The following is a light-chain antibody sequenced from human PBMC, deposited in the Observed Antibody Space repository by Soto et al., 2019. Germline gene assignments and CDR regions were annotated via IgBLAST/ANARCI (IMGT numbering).Light chain of an antibody. J-gene: IGKJ1*01. CDR2: EAS. CDR3: QQHGSSPIT. CDR1: QSVAGAY. Sequence: DILMTQSPCTLSFSPGDRATLSCRAIQSVAGAYVAWYQQRPGQAPRLLISEASSRATGIPDRFSGSGSGTDFTLTIDRLEPEDFAMYYCQQHGSSPITFGQGTKVDIK. V-gene: IGKV3-20*01.